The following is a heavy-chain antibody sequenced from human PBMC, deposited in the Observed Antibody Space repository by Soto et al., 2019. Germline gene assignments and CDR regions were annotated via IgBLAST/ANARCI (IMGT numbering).Heavy chain of an antibody. CDR3: AHSTYYYDSSGYYKDYYYYGMDV. J-gene: IGHJ6*02. CDR2: IYWDDDK. V-gene: IGHV2-5*02. D-gene: IGHD3-22*01. Sequence: QITLKESGPTLVKPTQTLTLTCTFSGFSLSTSGVGVGWIRQPPGKALEWLALIYWDDDKRYSPSLKSRLTYNKDTPKTQVVLTMTNMEPVDTATYYCAHSTYYYDSSGYYKDYYYYGMDVWGQGTTVTVSS. CDR1: GFSLSTSGVG.